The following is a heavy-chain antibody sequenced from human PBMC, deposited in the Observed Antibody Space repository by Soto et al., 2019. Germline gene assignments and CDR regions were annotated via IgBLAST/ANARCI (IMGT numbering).Heavy chain of an antibody. CDR2: ISSSGSTI. V-gene: IGHV3-11*01. Sequence: GGSLRLSCAASGFTFSDYYMSWIRQAPGKGLEWVSYISSSGSTIYYADSVKGRFTISRDNAKNSLYLQMNSLRAEDTAVYYCARESFIAVAGMCLDYWGQGTLVTVSS. D-gene: IGHD6-19*01. J-gene: IGHJ4*02. CDR3: ARESFIAVAGMCLDY. CDR1: GFTFSDYY.